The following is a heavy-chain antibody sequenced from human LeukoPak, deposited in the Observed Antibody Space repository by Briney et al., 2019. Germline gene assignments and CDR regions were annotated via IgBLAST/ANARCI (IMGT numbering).Heavy chain of an antibody. J-gene: IGHJ4*02. D-gene: IGHD1-26*01. Sequence: ASVKVSCKASGYTFTGYYMHWVRQASGQGLEWMGRINPNSGGTNYAQKFQGRVTMTRDTSISTAYMELSRLRSDDTAVYYCARAKIVGATDLDYWGQGTLVTVSS. V-gene: IGHV1-2*06. CDR3: ARAKIVGATDLDY. CDR2: INPNSGGT. CDR1: GYTFTGYY.